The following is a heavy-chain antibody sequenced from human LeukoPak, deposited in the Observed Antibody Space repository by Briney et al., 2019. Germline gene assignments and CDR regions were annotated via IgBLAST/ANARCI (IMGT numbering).Heavy chain of an antibody. J-gene: IGHJ4*02. CDR1: GFIFSTNW. D-gene: IGHD3-16*01. CDR3: VRDGGWQFDF. CDR2: INQDGSEE. Sequence: PGGSLRLSCAASGFIFSTNWMSWVRQAPGKGLEWVANINQDGSEEYYVDSVKGRFSISRDNAKNSLYLQMDSLRAEDTAVYYCVRDGGWQFDFWGQGTLVTVSS. V-gene: IGHV3-7*05.